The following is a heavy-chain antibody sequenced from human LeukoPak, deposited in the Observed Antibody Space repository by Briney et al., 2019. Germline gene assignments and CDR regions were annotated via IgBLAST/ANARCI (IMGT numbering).Heavy chain of an antibody. CDR2: IYYSGST. Sequence: SETLSLTCTVSGGSISSYYWSWIRQPPGKGLEWIGYIYYSGSTNYNPSLKSRVTISVDTSKNQFSLKLSSVTAADTAVYYCTRDHSSLYYYYYMDVWGKGTTVTVSS. V-gene: IGHV4-59*01. CDR3: TRDHSSLYYYYYMDV. CDR1: GGSISSYY. J-gene: IGHJ6*03. D-gene: IGHD6-13*01.